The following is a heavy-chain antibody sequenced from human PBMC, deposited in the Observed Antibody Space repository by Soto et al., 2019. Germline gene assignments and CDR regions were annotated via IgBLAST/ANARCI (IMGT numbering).Heavy chain of an antibody. CDR1: GYTFTSYD. J-gene: IGHJ4*02. CDR2: MNPNSGNT. D-gene: IGHD3-3*01. V-gene: IGHV1-8*01. CDR3: ARSNYDFWSGYYPDFDY. Sequence: GASVKVSCKASGYTFTSYDINWVRQATGQGLEWMGWMNPNSGNTGYAQKFQGRVTMTRNTSISTAYMELSSLRSEDTAVYYCARSNYDFWSGYYPDFDYWGQRTLVTVSS.